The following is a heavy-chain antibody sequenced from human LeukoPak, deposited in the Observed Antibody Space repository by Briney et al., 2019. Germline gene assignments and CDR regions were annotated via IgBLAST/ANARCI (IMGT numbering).Heavy chain of an antibody. CDR2: ISSSSSYI. CDR1: GFTFSSYS. J-gene: IGHJ4*02. V-gene: IGHV3-21*01. CDR3: ARGDEWELLGVLLDY. D-gene: IGHD1-26*01. Sequence: GGSLRLSCAASGFTFSSYSMNWVRQAPGKGLEWVSSISSSSSYIYYADSVKGRFTISRDNAKTSLYLQMNSLRAEDTAVYYCARGDEWELLGVLLDYWGQGTLVTVSS.